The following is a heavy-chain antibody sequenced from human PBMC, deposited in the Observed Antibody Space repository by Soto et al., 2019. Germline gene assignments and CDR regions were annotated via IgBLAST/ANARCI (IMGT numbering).Heavy chain of an antibody. CDR1: GFTSVVYA. Sequence: GGCLRLSCAASGFTSVVYAMSWCRQAPGEGMEWVGFIRSKAYGGTTEYAASVKGRFTISRDDYKSIAYLQMNSLKTQDTAVYYCTRKEPSSRWYQNFDYWGQGTLVTVSS. D-gene: IGHD6-13*01. CDR2: IRSKAYGGTT. CDR3: TRKEPSSRWYQNFDY. J-gene: IGHJ4*02. V-gene: IGHV3-49*03.